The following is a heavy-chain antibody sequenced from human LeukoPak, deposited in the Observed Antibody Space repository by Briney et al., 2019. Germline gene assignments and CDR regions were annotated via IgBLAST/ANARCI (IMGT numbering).Heavy chain of an antibody. D-gene: IGHD3-10*01. CDR2: INHSGST. J-gene: IGHJ4*02. Sequence: PSETLSLTCAVYGGSFSGYYWSWIRQPPGKGLEWIGEINHSGSTNYNPSLKSRVTISVDTSKNQFSLKLSSVTAADTAVYYCARRSNGSGSYYRPYPYYFDYWGQGTLVTVSS. V-gene: IGHV4-34*01. CDR1: GGSFSGYY. CDR3: ARRSNGSGSYYRPYPYYFDY.